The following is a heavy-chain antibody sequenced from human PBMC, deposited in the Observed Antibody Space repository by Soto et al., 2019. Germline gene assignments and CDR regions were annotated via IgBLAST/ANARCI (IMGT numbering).Heavy chain of an antibody. D-gene: IGHD6-13*01. CDR3: ARGSGIAAAGYYYGMDG. CDR2: INHSGST. Sequence: SETLSLTCAVYGGSFSGYYWSWIRQPPGTGLEWIGEINHSGSTNYNPSLKSRVTISVDTSKNQFSLKLSSVTAADRAVYYCARGSGIAAAGYYYGMDGWGQGTTDTVSS. J-gene: IGHJ6*02. V-gene: IGHV4-34*01. CDR1: GGSFSGYY.